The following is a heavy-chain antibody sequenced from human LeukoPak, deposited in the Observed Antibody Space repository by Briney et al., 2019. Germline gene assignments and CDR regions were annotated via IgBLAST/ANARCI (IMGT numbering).Heavy chain of an antibody. CDR1: GYTFTGYY. Sequence: ASVTVSCKASGYTFTGYYMHWVRQAPGQGLEWMGWINPNSGGTNYAQKFQGRVTMTRDTSISTAYMELSRLRSGDTAVYYCARGVLWSYSGSYYDLDYWGQGTLVTVSS. D-gene: IGHD1-26*01. V-gene: IGHV1-2*02. J-gene: IGHJ4*02. CDR3: ARGVLWSYSGSYYDLDY. CDR2: INPNSGGT.